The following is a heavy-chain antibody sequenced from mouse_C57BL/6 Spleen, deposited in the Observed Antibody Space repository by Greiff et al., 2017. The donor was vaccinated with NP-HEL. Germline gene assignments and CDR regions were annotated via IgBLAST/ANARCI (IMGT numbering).Heavy chain of an antibody. V-gene: IGHV10-1*01. CDR2: IRSKSNNYAT. CDR1: GFSFNTYA. Sequence: EVKLMESGGGLVQPKGSLKLSCAASGFSFNTYAMNWVRQAPGKGLEWVARIRSKSNNYATYYADSVKDRFTISRDDSESMLYLQMNNLKTEDTAMYYCVRSDYDGHYYAMDYWGQGTSVTVSS. J-gene: IGHJ4*01. D-gene: IGHD2-4*01. CDR3: VRSDYDGHYYAMDY.